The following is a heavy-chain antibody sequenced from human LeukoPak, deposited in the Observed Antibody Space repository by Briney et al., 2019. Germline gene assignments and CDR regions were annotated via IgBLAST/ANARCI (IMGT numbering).Heavy chain of an antibody. V-gene: IGHV5-51*01. CDR2: IYPGDSDT. D-gene: IGHD5-12*01. Sequence: RGESLKISCKGSGYSFTSYWIAWGRQMPGKGLEWMGIIYPGDSDTRYSPSFQGQVTISADKSISTAYLQWSSLKAPDTAMYYCARRLAGLATFVYWGQGTLVTVSS. CDR1: GYSFTSYW. CDR3: ARRLAGLATFVY. J-gene: IGHJ4*02.